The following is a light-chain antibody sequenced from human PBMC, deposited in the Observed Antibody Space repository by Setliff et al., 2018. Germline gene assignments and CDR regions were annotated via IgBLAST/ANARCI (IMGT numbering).Light chain of an antibody. Sequence: QPALTQPASVSGSPGQSITISCSGTSSDVGSYDLVSWYQQHPGKAPKLIIYAVSDRPSGVSNRFSGSKSGNTASLTISGLQTEDEADYYCNAYTSGSTYVFGTGTKGTVL. CDR1: SSDVGSYDL. V-gene: IGLV2-14*03. CDR2: AVS. J-gene: IGLJ1*01. CDR3: NAYTSGSTYV.